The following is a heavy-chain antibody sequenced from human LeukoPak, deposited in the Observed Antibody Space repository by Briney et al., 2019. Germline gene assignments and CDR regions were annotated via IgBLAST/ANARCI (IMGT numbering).Heavy chain of an antibody. CDR1: GFTFSGSA. V-gene: IGHV3-73*01. D-gene: IGHD3-10*01. CDR2: IRSKANSYAT. CDR3: TSDTMVRGVIIPY. J-gene: IGHJ4*02. Sequence: GGSLRLSCAASGFTFSGSAMHWVRQASGKGLEWVGRIRSKANSYATAYAASVKGRFTISRDDSKNTAYLQMNSLKTEDTAVYYCTSDTMVRGVIIPYWGQGTLVTVSS.